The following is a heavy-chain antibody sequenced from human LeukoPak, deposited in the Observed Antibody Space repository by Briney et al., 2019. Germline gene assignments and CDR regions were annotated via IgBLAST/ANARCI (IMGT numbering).Heavy chain of an antibody. CDR1: GGSFSGYY. CDR2: INHSGST. V-gene: IGHV4-34*01. Sequence: SETLSLTCAVYGGSFSGYYWSWIRQPPGKGLEWIGEINHSGSTNYNPSLKSRVTISVDTSKNQFPLKPSSVTAADTAVYYCARGGVYCSGGSCYVYDYWGQGTLVTVSS. D-gene: IGHD2-15*01. CDR3: ARGGVYCSGGSCYVYDY. J-gene: IGHJ4*02.